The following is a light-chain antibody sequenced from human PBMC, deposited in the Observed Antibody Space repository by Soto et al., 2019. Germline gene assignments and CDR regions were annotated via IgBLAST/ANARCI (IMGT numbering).Light chain of an antibody. J-gene: IGKJ4*01. V-gene: IGKV3-15*01. CDR1: QSVNRN. CDR2: AAS. CDR3: QQYDNWPPLT. Sequence: VMAQSPATLSVSPGERATLSCRASQSVNRNVAWYQQKPGQPPRLLIYAASTRATGLPARFSGSGSGTDFTLTISSLEYEDFAVYYCQQYDNWPPLTCGGGTKVE.